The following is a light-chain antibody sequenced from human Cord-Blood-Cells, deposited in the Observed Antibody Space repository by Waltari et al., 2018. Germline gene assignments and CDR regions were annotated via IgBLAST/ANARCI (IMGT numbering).Light chain of an antibody. CDR3: QAWDSSTWV. V-gene: IGLV3-1*01. J-gene: IGLJ3*02. CDR1: KSGDKY. Sequence: SYELTQPPSVSVSPGQTASITCSGAKSGDKYACWYQQKPGQSPVLVIYQDSKRPSGIPERFSGSNSGNTATLTISGTQAMDEADYYCQAWDSSTWVFGGGTKLTVL. CDR2: QDS.